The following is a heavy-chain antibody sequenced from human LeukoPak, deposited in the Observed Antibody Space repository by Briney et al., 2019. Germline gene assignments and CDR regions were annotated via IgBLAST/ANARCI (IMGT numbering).Heavy chain of an antibody. V-gene: IGHV3-74*01. J-gene: IGHJ4*02. CDR1: GFTFSNYW. CDR2: INSDGSST. CDR3: AKAVAAAGTGGYL. Sequence: LPGGSLRLSCAASGFTFSNYWMHWVRQAPGKGLLWVSRINSDGSSTSYADSVKGRFTISRDNAKNTLYLQMNSLRAEDTAVYYCAKAVAAAGTGGYLWGQGTLVTVSS. D-gene: IGHD6-13*01.